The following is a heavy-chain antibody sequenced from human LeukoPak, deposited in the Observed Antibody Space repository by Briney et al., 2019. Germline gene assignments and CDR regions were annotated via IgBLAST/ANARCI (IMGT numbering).Heavy chain of an antibody. J-gene: IGHJ4*02. V-gene: IGHV4-39*01. D-gene: IGHD6-19*01. Sequence: PSEALSLTCTVSGGSISSSPYYWGWIRQPPGKGLEWIGNIYYSGSTYYNPSLKTRVTISVDTSKNQFSLKLTSVTAADTAVYYCARHASVDGNWPRPLDYWGQGSLVTVSS. CDR2: IYYSGST. CDR3: ARHASVDGNWPRPLDY. CDR1: GGSISSSPYY.